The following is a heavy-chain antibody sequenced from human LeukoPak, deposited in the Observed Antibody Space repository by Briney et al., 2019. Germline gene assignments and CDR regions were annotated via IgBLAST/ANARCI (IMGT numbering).Heavy chain of an antibody. J-gene: IGHJ6*03. D-gene: IGHD1-1*01. Sequence: AASVKVSCKVSGYTLSELPMHWVRQGPGKGLEWMGGFDPEDGETIYAQKFQGRVTMTEDTSTDTARMELSSLRSEDTAVYYCATQEKTNWNGGSYYYYTDVWGKGTTVTVSS. V-gene: IGHV1-24*01. CDR3: ATQEKTNWNGGSYYYYTDV. CDR1: GYTLSELP. CDR2: FDPEDGET.